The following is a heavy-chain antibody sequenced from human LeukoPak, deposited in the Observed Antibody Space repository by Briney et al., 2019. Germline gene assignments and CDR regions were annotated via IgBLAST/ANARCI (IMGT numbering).Heavy chain of an antibody. Sequence: GGSLRLSCAASGFTFSSYWMSWVRQAPGKGLEWVANIKQDGSEKYYVDSVKGRFTISRDNAKNSLYLQMNSLRADDTAVYYCARVPKGHYFDYWGQGTLVTVSS. CDR1: GFTFSSYW. V-gene: IGHV3-7*01. J-gene: IGHJ4*02. CDR2: IKQDGSEK. CDR3: ARVPKGHYFDY.